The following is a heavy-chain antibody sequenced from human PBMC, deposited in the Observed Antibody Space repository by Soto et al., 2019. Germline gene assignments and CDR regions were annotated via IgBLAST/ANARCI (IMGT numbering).Heavy chain of an antibody. CDR3: ARDKYKWNHGYFEY. V-gene: IGHV1-3*01. Sequence: QVQLVQSGAEVKKPGASVKVSCKASGYTFTSYAMHWVRQAPGQRLEWMGWINAGNGNTKYSQKFQGRVTITRDTSGSTAYMELSSLRSEETAGYYRARDKYKWNHGYFEYWGQGTLVTVSS. CDR2: INAGNGNT. D-gene: IGHD1-20*01. J-gene: IGHJ4*02. CDR1: GYTFTSYA.